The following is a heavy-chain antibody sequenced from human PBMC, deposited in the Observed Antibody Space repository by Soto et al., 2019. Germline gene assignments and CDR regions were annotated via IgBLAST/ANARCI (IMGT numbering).Heavy chain of an antibody. J-gene: IGHJ4*02. CDR3: ATLCGDDCYSSDY. CDR1: GYTFTSYT. Sequence: QVQLVQSGAEVKKPGASVMVSCKTSGYTFTSYTMHWVRQAPGQRLEWMGWINAGNGNTKYSQKFQGRVTITRDTTATTAYMELSSLKSEDTAVYYCATLCGDDCYSSDYWGQGTLVTVSS. CDR2: INAGNGNT. V-gene: IGHV1-3*01. D-gene: IGHD2-21*02.